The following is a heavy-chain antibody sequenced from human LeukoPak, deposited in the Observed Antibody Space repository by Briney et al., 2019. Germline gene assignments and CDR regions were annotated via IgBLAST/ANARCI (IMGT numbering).Heavy chain of an antibody. CDR2: IYPGDSDT. V-gene: IGHV5-51*01. CDR1: GSTFTSYW. J-gene: IGHJ4*02. CDR3: ARGSIMDFDY. Sequence: GASLQISCKGSGSTFTSYWIGWVRQLSGKGLEWMGIIYPGDSDTRYSPSFQGQVTISADKSISTAYLQWSSLKASDTAMYYCARGSIMDFDYWGQGTLVTVSS. D-gene: IGHD3-16*01.